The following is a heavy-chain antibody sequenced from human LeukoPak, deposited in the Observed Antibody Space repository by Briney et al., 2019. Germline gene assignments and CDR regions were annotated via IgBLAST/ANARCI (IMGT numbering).Heavy chain of an antibody. Sequence: LRLSCGVSGFTFSRNWMTWVRQPPGKGLEWIGEINHSGSTNYNPSLKSRVTISVDTSKNQFSLKLSSVTAADTAVYYCARLPREYSRPREEYWGQGTLVTVSS. CDR2: INHSGST. D-gene: IGHD6-6*01. V-gene: IGHV4-34*01. J-gene: IGHJ4*02. CDR3: ARLPREYSRPREEY. CDR1: GFTFSRNW.